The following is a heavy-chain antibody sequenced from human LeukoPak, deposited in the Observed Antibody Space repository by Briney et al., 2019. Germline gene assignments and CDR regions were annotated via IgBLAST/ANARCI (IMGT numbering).Heavy chain of an antibody. J-gene: IGHJ4*02. CDR2: IYYSGST. CDR3: ARSIAVATFDY. Sequence: SETLSLTCTVSGGSISSYYWSWIRQPPGKGLEWIGYIYYSGSTNYNPSLKSRVTISVDTSKNQFSLKLSSVTAADTAVYYYARSIAVATFDYWGQGTLVTVSS. V-gene: IGHV4-59*01. D-gene: IGHD6-19*01. CDR1: GGSISSYY.